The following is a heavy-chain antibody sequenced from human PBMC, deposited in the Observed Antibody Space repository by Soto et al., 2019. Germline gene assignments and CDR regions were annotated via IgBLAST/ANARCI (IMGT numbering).Heavy chain of an antibody. V-gene: IGHV3-48*02. CDR1: GFTFSHRG. Sequence: EVQLVESGGGLVQPGGSLGLSCAASGFTFSHRGMIWVRQAPGKGLEWLSYIIPNSDSVHYAKSVKGRFSISRDNARDSLYLQMNSLRDDIMAVYYCATGDGPTVTTMFFDYWRQGILV. D-gene: IGHD5-12*01. CDR3: ATGDGPTVTTMFFDY. CDR2: IIPNSDSV. J-gene: IGHJ4*02.